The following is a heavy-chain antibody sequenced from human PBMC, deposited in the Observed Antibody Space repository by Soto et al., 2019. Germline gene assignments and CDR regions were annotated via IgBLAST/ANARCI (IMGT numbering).Heavy chain of an antibody. CDR2: IYWDDTK. Sequence: QITLKESGPTLVKPTQTLTLTCTFSGFSLSDSAVGVNWIRQPPGKPLEWLALIYWDDTKHYSSSLRNRLTITKDTSKNQVVLTITNRDPVDTATTYCAHGSGWLSAQGGQGTLVTVSS. CDR3: AHGSGWLSAQ. D-gene: IGHD6-19*01. V-gene: IGHV2-5*02. CDR1: GFSLSDSAVG. J-gene: IGHJ4*02.